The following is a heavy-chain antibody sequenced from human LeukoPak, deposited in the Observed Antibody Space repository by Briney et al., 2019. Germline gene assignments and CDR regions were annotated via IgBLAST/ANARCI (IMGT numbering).Heavy chain of an antibody. Sequence: SVKVSCNASGGTFSSYAISWVRQAPGQGLEWMGGIIPIFGTANYAQKFQGRVTITADESTSTAYMELSSLRSEDTAVYYCAREEPVGYCSSTSCPVGYWGQGTLVTVSS. D-gene: IGHD2-2*01. CDR3: AREEPVGYCSSTSCPVGY. J-gene: IGHJ4*02. CDR2: IIPIFGTA. V-gene: IGHV1-69*13. CDR1: GGTFSSYA.